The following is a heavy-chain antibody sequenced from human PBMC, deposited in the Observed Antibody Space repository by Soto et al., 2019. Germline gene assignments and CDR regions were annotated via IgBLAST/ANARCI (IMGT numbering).Heavy chain of an antibody. J-gene: IGHJ5*02. CDR1: GGSNSGYY. Sequence: PSETWSLSCTVSGGSNSGYYCSWIRQHPGKGRWYIGNIYYSGSTNYNPALKSRVTISVDTSKKQFSLKLSSVTAADTAVYYCARSLYSGSYTNGIDPWGQGTLVTVAS. CDR2: IYYSGST. V-gene: IGHV4-59*01. CDR3: ARSLYSGSYTNGIDP. D-gene: IGHD1-26*01.